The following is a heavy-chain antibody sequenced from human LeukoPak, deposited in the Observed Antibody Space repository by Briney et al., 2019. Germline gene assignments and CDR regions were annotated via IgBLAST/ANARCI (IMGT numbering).Heavy chain of an antibody. V-gene: IGHV3-23*01. J-gene: IGHJ4*02. CDR1: GFTFSSYA. CDR3: VRAIGGAGSY. CDR2: ISGSGGST. Sequence: GGSLRLSCAASGFTFSSYAMSWVRQAPGKGLEWVSAISGSGGSTYYADSVKGRFTISRDNAKNSLYLQMNSLRAEDTAMFYCVRAIGGAGSYWGQGTLVTVSS. D-gene: IGHD6-13*01.